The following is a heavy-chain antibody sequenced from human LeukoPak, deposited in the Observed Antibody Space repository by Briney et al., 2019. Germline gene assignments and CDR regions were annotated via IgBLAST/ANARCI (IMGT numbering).Heavy chain of an antibody. CDR2: VNPNSGGT. V-gene: IGHV1-2*02. CDR3: ARGYDFWSGYQH. Sequence: ASVKVSCKASGYTFTGYYMHWVRQAPGQGLKWMGWVNPNSGGTNYAQKFQGRITMTRDTSISTAYMELSRLRSDDTAVYYCARGYDFWSGYQHWGQGTLVTVSS. CDR1: GYTFTGYY. D-gene: IGHD3-3*01. J-gene: IGHJ4*02.